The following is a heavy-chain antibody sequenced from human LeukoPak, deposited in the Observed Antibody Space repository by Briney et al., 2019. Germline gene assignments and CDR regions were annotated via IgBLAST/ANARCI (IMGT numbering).Heavy chain of an antibody. Sequence: SETLSLTCTVSGASISDYYWSWIRQSAGKGLEWIGRISTTGSTYYNPSFQSRVTMSADASKTLFFLRLRSVTAADTAVYYCARSPSTIGWNWGYYFDYWGQGSLVTVSS. J-gene: IGHJ4*02. V-gene: IGHV4-4*07. CDR3: ARSPSTIGWNWGYYFDY. CDR2: ISTTGST. D-gene: IGHD3-3*01. CDR1: GASISDYY.